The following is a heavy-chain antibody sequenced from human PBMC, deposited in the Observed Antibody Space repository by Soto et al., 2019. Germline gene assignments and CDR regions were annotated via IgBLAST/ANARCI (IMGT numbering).Heavy chain of an antibody. CDR3: ARESVSSGSRMDV. CDR1: GGSIGGYW. Sequence: SAILSLTSAVAGGSIGGYWWSWIRPPPGKGLEWIGYIYYSGSTNYNPSLKSRVTISVDTSKNQFSLKLSSVTAADTAVYYCARESVSSGSRMDVWGQGTTVTVSS. D-gene: IGHD6-19*01. J-gene: IGHJ6*02. V-gene: IGHV4-59*01. CDR2: IYYSGST.